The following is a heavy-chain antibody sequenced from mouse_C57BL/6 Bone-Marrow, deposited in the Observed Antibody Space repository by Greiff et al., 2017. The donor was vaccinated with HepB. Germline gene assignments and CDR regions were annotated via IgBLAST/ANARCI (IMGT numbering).Heavy chain of an antibody. CDR3: ARSEGSTPPHGYFDV. V-gene: IGHV1-26*01. J-gene: IGHJ1*03. CDR1: GYTFTDYY. CDR2: INPNNGGT. Sequence: EVQLQQSGPELVKPGASVKISCKAPGYTFTDYYMHWVKQSHGKSLEWIGDINPNNGGTSYNQKFKGKATLTVDKSSSTAYMELRSLTSDDSAVYYCARSEGSTPPHGYFDVWGTGTTVTVSS. D-gene: IGHD1-1*01.